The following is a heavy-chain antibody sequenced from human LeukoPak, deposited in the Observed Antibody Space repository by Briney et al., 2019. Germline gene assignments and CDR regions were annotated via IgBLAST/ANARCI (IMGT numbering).Heavy chain of an antibody. CDR2: IYHSGST. Sequence: SETLSLTCIVPGASISSGGYYWSWIRQPPGKGLEWIGYIYHSGSTYYIPALKSRVTISIDKSKNQFSLKLSSVTAADTAVYYCARVLRRIVGPTDYFDYWGQGNLVTVSS. CDR1: GASISSGGYY. CDR3: ARVLRRIVGPTDYFDY. V-gene: IGHV4-30-2*01. D-gene: IGHD1-26*01. J-gene: IGHJ4*02.